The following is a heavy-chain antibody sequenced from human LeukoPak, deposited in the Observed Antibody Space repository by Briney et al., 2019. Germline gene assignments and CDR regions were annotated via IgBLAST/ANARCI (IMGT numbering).Heavy chain of an antibody. CDR1: GFTVSTNY. Sequence: GGSLRLSCAASGFTVSTNYMIWVRQAPGKGLEWVSVIYSGGSTYYAGSVKGRFTISRDDSNNTLYLQMNSLRAEDTAVYYCAKCSGGSCYSGYWGQGTLVTVSS. CDR3: AKCSGGSCYSGY. J-gene: IGHJ4*02. CDR2: IYSGGST. D-gene: IGHD2-15*01. V-gene: IGHV3-66*01.